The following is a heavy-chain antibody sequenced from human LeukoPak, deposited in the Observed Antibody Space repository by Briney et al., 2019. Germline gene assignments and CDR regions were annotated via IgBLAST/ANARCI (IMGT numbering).Heavy chain of an antibody. CDR1: GYPFTTYY. Sequence: ASVKVSCKASGYPFTTYYIHWVRQAPGQTLEWMGWVNPNSGYTIYAQKFQGRLTMTRDTSTSTAYMDLRSLRSDDTAVYYCARDLRYSSGWSASGMDVWGKGTTVTISS. V-gene: IGHV1-2*02. D-gene: IGHD6-19*01. CDR2: VNPNSGYT. J-gene: IGHJ6*03. CDR3: ARDLRYSSGWSASGMDV.